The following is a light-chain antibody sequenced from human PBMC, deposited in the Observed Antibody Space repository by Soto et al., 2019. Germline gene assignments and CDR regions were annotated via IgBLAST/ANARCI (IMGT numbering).Light chain of an antibody. CDR3: SSYTSSSILYV. V-gene: IGLV2-14*01. CDR1: SSDVGGYNY. Sequence: LTQPASVSGSPGQSITISCTGTSSDVGGYNYVSWYQQHPGKAPKLMIYEVSNRPSGVSNRFSGSKSGNTASLTISGLQAEDEADYYCSSYTSSSILYVFGTGTKVTVL. CDR2: EVS. J-gene: IGLJ1*01.